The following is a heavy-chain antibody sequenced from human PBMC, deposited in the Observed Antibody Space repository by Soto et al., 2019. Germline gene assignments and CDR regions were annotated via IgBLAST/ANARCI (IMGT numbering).Heavy chain of an antibody. V-gene: IGHV3-23*01. CDR3: MNLYSYGSGSYYK. Sequence: EVQLLESGGGLVQPGGSLRLSCAACGFTFSTYAMSWVRQAPGKGLEWVSGMSGSGGSTYYADSVKGRFTISRDNSKNTLYLQMNSLRAEDTAVYYCMNLYSYGSGSYYKWGQGTLVTVSS. CDR2: MSGSGGST. D-gene: IGHD3-10*01. CDR1: GFTFSTYA. J-gene: IGHJ4*02.